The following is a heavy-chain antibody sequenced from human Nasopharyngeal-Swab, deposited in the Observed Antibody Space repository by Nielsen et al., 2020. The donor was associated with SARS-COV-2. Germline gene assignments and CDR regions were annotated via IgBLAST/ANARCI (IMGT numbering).Heavy chain of an antibody. CDR1: GYTFTSYG. CDR2: ISAYNGNT. CDR3: ARDVESDSSGYYYYYGMDV. Sequence: ASVKVSCKASGYTFTSYGTSWVRQAPGQGLEWMGWISAYNGNTNYAQKLQGRVTMTTDTSTSTAYMELRSLRSDDTAVYYCARDVESDSSGYYYYYGMDVWGQGTTVTVSS. D-gene: IGHD3-22*01. V-gene: IGHV1-18*01. J-gene: IGHJ6*02.